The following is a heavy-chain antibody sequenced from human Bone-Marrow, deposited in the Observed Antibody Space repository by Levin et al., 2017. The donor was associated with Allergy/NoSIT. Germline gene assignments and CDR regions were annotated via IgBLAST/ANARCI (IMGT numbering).Heavy chain of an antibody. D-gene: IGHD1-26*01. J-gene: IGHJ4*02. CDR3: VRGAKSGFDF. CDR1: GDSVSTSGVA. Sequence: SQTLSLTCAISGDSVSTSGVAWNWIRQSPSRGLEWLGRTYYRSKWSNDYAVSVKSRITNNPDTSKNQFSLQLYSVTPEDTAIYYCVRGAKSGFDFWGQGTLVTVSS. V-gene: IGHV6-1*01. CDR2: TYYRSKWSN.